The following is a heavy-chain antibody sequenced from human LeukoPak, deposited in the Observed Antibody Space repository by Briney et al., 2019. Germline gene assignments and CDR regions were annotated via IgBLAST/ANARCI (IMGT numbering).Heavy chain of an antibody. CDR3: AKASTTVTIEYYFDY. Sequence: GGSLRLSCAASGLTFSSYAMSWVRQAPGKGLEWVSAISGSGGSTYYADSVKGRFTISRDNSKDTLYLQMNSLRAEDTAVYYCAKASTTVTIEYYFDYWGQGTLVTVSS. V-gene: IGHV3-23*01. CDR1: GLTFSSYA. D-gene: IGHD4-17*01. J-gene: IGHJ4*02. CDR2: ISGSGGST.